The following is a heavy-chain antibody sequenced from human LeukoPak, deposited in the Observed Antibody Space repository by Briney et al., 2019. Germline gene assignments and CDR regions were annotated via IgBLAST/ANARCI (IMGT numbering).Heavy chain of an antibody. CDR3: AKGGYDSSGYLLS. Sequence: GGSLRLSCAASGFTFDDYAMHWVRQPPGKGLEWVSGISWNSGSIGYADSVKGRFTISRDNAKNSLYLQMDSLRAEDTALYYCAKGGYDSSGYLLSWGQGTLVTVSS. D-gene: IGHD3-22*01. CDR2: ISWNSGSI. CDR1: GFTFDDYA. J-gene: IGHJ5*02. V-gene: IGHV3-9*01.